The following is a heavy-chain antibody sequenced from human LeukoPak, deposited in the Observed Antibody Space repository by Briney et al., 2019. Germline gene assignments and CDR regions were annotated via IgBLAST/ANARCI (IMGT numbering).Heavy chain of an antibody. Sequence: SETLSLTCTVSGGSISSYYWSWIRQPPGKGLEWIGYIYYSGSTNYNPSLKSRVTISVDTSKNQFSLKLSSVTAADTAVYYCARVRGVELDYWGQGTLVTVSS. V-gene: IGHV4-59*01. J-gene: IGHJ4*02. CDR2: IYYSGST. D-gene: IGHD3-10*01. CDR3: ARVRGVELDY. CDR1: GGSISSYY.